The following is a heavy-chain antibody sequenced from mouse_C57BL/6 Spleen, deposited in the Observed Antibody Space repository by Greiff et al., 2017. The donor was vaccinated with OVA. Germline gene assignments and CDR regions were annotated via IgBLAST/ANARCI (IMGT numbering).Heavy chain of an antibody. CDR3: ARNRGDDYDAGYFDV. V-gene: IGHV2-9-1*01. CDR1: GFSLTSYA. CDR2: IWTGGGT. J-gene: IGHJ1*03. D-gene: IGHD2-4*01. Sequence: VNLVESGPGLVAPSQSLSITCTVSGFSLTSYAISWVRPPPGKGLEWLGVIWTGGGTNYNSALKSRLSISKDNSKSQVFLKMNSLQTDDTARYYCARNRGDDYDAGYFDVWGTGTTVTVSS.